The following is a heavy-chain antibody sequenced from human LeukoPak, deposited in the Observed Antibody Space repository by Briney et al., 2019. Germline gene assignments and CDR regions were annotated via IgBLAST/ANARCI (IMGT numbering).Heavy chain of an antibody. CDR1: GGSFISIYY. Sequence: SETLSLTCAVYGGSFISIYYWTCIRQSPGKGLDWIGEIHHSGSTNYNPSLKSRVTISVDTSKSQFSLKVNSVTAADTAVYYCASFRWGIGFEYWGQGTLVTVSS. CDR3: ASFRWGIGFEY. D-gene: IGHD3-16*01. V-gene: IGHV4-34*01. J-gene: IGHJ4*02. CDR2: IHHSGST.